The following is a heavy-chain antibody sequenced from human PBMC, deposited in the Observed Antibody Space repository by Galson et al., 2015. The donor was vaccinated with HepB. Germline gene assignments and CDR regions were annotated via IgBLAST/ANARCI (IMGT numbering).Heavy chain of an antibody. Sequence: LTCTVSGGSISSTSYYWGWIRQPPGKGLEWIGTIYYLGTTYYNPSLESRVTIAVDTSNNQFSLRLSSVTAADRAIYYCARHERLADTFDIWGQGTVVSVSS. J-gene: IGHJ3*02. V-gene: IGHV4-39*01. CDR3: ARHERLADTFDI. D-gene: IGHD6-19*01. CDR1: GGSISSTSYY. CDR2: IYYLGTT.